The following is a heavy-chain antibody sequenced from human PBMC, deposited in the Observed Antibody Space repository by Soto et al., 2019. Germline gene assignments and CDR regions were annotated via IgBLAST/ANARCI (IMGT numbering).Heavy chain of an antibody. CDR3: ARVPPDNDHYFDY. Sequence: GGSLRLSCAASGFTFSSYAMSWVRQAPGKGLEWVSAISGSGGSTYYADSVKGRFTISRDNSKNTPYLQMNSLRAEDTAVYYCARVPPDNDHYFDYWGQGTLVTVSS. D-gene: IGHD1-1*01. J-gene: IGHJ4*02. V-gene: IGHV3-23*01. CDR1: GFTFSSYA. CDR2: ISGSGGST.